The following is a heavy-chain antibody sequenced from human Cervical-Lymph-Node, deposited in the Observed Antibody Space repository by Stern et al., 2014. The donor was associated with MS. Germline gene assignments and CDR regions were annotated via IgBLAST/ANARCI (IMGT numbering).Heavy chain of an antibody. J-gene: IGHJ4*02. Sequence: DQLVESGGGLVKPGGSLRLSCAASGFTFSDNFMSWIRLSPGKGLEWLSYMGDSDRTISYADSVKGRFTISRDNAKNSLYLQMNSLRAEDSAVYYCARGGFYAPFDSWGQGTLVTVS. D-gene: IGHD2/OR15-2a*01. CDR2: MGDSDRTI. CDR3: ARGGFYAPFDS. V-gene: IGHV3-11*01. CDR1: GFTFSDNF.